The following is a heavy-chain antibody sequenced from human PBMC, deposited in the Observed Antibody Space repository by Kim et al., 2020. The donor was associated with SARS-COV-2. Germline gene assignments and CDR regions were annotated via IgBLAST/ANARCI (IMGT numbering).Heavy chain of an antibody. CDR2: IYYSGST. CDR1: GGSISSSSYY. D-gene: IGHD6-6*01. CDR3: ARHMKPGQLDTKPGGMDV. V-gene: IGHV4-39*01. Sequence: SETLSLTCTVSGGSISSSSYYWGWIRQPPGKGLEWIGSIYYSGSTYYNPSLKSRVTISVDTSKNQFSLKLSSVTAADTAVYYCARHMKPGQLDTKPGGMDVWGQGTTVTVSS. J-gene: IGHJ6*02.